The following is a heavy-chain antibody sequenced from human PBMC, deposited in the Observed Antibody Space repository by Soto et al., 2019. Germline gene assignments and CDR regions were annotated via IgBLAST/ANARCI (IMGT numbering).Heavy chain of an antibody. CDR1: GFTFNNYA. CDR3: SKEVIAARPYYFDH. V-gene: IGHV3-23*01. D-gene: IGHD6-6*01. CDR2: ISASGAYT. Sequence: GGPLSLSCAASGFTFNNYAVSWARSPRGKGLQWVATISASGAYTLYADAVKGRFTISRDNSQHTLFLHMRSLRAGDTATYYCSKEVIAARPYYFDHWGQGTLVTVSS. J-gene: IGHJ4*02.